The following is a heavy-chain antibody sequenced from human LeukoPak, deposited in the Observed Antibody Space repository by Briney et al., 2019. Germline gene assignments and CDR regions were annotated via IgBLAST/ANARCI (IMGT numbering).Heavy chain of an antibody. CDR2: ISGSSAAI. Sequence: GGSLRFSCAASGFSFSHYAMNWVRQAPGKGLEWVSYISGSSAAIYYADSVEGRFTISRDKAKNSLYLQMNSLRAEDTAVYYCARDPSRGYNYYSYMDVWGKGTTVTVSS. V-gene: IGHV3-48*01. J-gene: IGHJ6*03. CDR3: ARDPSRGYNYYSYMDV. CDR1: GFSFSHYA. D-gene: IGHD6-13*01.